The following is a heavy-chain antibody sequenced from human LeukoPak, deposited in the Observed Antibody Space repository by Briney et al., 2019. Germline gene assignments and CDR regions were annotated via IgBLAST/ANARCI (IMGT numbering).Heavy chain of an antibody. CDR1: GFTFSSYW. CDR2: IKQDGSEK. V-gene: IGHV3-7*01. D-gene: IGHD1-26*01. Sequence: PGGSLRLSCAASGFTFSSYWMSWVRQAPGKGLEWVANIKQDGSEKYYVDSVKGRFTISRDNAKNSLYLQMNSLRAEDTAVYYCAREWVNSGSYVVAFDIWGQGTMVTVSS. J-gene: IGHJ3*02. CDR3: AREWVNSGSYVVAFDI.